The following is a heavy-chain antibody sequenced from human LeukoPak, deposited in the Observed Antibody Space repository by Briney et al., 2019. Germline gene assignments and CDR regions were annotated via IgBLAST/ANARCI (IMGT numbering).Heavy chain of an antibody. CDR1: GYTFTNYA. D-gene: IGHD3-16*02. CDR3: ARTYYDYVWGSYRF. Sequence: ASVKVSCKASGYTFTNYAMHWVRQAPGQRLEWMGWINPVNGDIKYSQKFQGRVTITRDTSASTAYMELSSLRSEDTAVYYSARTYYDYVWGSYRFWGQGTLVTVSS. J-gene: IGHJ4*02. V-gene: IGHV1-3*01. CDR2: INPVNGDI.